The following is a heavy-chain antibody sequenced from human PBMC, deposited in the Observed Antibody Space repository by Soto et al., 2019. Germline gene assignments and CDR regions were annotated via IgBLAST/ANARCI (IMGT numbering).Heavy chain of an antibody. Sequence: KPSENVSLTCSAYSPTFCCNYWSRLRQPPGKGLEWSGEINHSGSTNYNPSLKSRVTISVDTSKNQFSLKLSSVTAADTAVYYGARASTVRRVIITRGYFDYWGKATPVTVSS. J-gene: IGHJ4*02. D-gene: IGHD3-10*01. V-gene: IGHV4-34*01. CDR1: SPTFCCNY. CDR3: ARASTVRRVIITRGYFDY. CDR2: INHSGST.